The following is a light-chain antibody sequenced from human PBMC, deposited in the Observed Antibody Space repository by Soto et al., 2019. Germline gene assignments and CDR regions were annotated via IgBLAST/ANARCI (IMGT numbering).Light chain of an antibody. Sequence: VLTQSLGTLSLSPGERATLSCRASQCVSNSYLAWYQQKPGQALRLLIYGASFRAAGIPDRFGGSGSGTDFTLTISRLEPEDFAVYYCQQYGSSPLTFGQGTKVEIK. CDR1: QCVSNSY. V-gene: IGKV3-20*01. J-gene: IGKJ1*01. CDR2: GAS. CDR3: QQYGSSPLT.